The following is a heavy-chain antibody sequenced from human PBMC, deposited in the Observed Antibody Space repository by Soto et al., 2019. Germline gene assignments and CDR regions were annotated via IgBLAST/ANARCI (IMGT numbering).Heavy chain of an antibody. CDR1: GYTFTSYD. D-gene: IGHD2-15*01. CDR3: ARGVVVVAATLNPLDY. CDR2: MNPNSGNT. V-gene: IGHV1-8*01. Sequence: QVQLVQSGAEVKKPGASVKVSCKASGYTFTSYDINWVRQATGQGLEWMGWMNPNSGNTGYAQKFQGRVTMTRNTSISTVYMELSSLRSEDTAVYYCARGVVVVAATLNPLDYWGQGTLVTVSS. J-gene: IGHJ4*02.